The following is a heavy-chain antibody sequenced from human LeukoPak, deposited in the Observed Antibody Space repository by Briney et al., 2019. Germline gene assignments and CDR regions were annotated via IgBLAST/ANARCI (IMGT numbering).Heavy chain of an antibody. D-gene: IGHD6-6*01. V-gene: IGHV1-18*01. CDR3: AKDRWRDGSSSFDN. CDR2: ISTYNGNS. CDR1: GYTFTTYS. Sequence: GASVKVSCKASGYTFTTYSINWVRQAPGQGLEWMGWISTYNGNSNYAQKLQGRVTMTTDTSTSTAYMELRSLRSDDTAMYYCAKDRWRDGSSSFDNWGQGTPVTVSS. J-gene: IGHJ4*02.